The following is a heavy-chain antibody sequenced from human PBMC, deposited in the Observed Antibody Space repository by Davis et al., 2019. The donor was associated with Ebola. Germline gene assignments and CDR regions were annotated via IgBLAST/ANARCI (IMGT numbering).Heavy chain of an antibody. D-gene: IGHD5-12*01. CDR2: ISGSGGAT. CDR1: GFTFNNYA. CDR3: VYRYRGSPGAF. Sequence: GESLKISCAASGFTFNNYAMSWVRQAPGKGPEWVSAISGSGGATYYADSVKGRFTVSRDNSKNTLYLQMTSLTAEDTAVYYCVYRYRGSPGAFWGHGTLVTVSS. V-gene: IGHV3-23*01. J-gene: IGHJ4*01.